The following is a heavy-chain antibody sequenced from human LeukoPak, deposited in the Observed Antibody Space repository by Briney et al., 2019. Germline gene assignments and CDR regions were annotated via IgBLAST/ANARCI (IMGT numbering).Heavy chain of an antibody. CDR3: ARGYCSSISCYVDY. Sequence: GGSLRLSCAASGFIFSNYAIHWVRQAPGKGLEWVAVISYDGSNKYYADSVKGRFTISRDISKNTLYLQMYSLRAEDTAVYYCARGYCSSISCYVDYWGQGTLVTVSS. V-gene: IGHV3-30*04. CDR2: ISYDGSNK. CDR1: GFIFSNYA. J-gene: IGHJ4*02. D-gene: IGHD2-2*01.